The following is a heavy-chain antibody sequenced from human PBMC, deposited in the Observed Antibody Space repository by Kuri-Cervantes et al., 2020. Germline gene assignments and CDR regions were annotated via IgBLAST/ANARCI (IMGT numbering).Heavy chain of an antibody. CDR3: ARDWGYYDSSGYYYGTTDNWFDP. Sequence: SETLSLTCTVSGGSISSGGYYWSWIRQHPGKGLEWIGYIYYSGSTYYNPSLKSRVTISVDTSKNQFSLKLSSVTAADTAVYYCARDWGYYDSSGYYYGTTDNWFDPWGQGTLVTVSS. J-gene: IGHJ5*02. CDR2: IYYSGST. CDR1: GGSISSGGYY. D-gene: IGHD3-22*01. V-gene: IGHV4-61*08.